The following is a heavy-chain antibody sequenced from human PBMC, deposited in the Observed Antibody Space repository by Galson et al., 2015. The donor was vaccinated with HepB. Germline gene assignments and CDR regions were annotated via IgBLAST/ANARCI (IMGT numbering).Heavy chain of an antibody. CDR3: ARARATPPGVTAFDI. D-gene: IGHD5-24*01. CDR1: GFTFSSYA. V-gene: IGHV3-30*04. CDR2: ISYDGSNK. J-gene: IGHJ3*02. Sequence: SLRLSCAASGFTFSSYAMHWVRQAPGKGLEWVAVISYDGSNKYYADSVKGRFTISRDNSKNTLYLQMNSLRAEDTAVYYCARARATPPGVTAFDIWGQGTMVTVSS.